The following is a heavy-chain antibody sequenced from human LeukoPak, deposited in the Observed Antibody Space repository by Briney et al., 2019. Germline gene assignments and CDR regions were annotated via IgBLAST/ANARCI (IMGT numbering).Heavy chain of an antibody. CDR1: GGSISTSSYY. V-gene: IGHV4-39*07. D-gene: IGHD6-13*01. CDR2: IYYSGST. J-gene: IGHJ4*02. Sequence: SETLSLTCTVSGGSISTSSYYWGWIRQPPGKGLECIGNIYYSGSTYYNPSLKSRVTISVDTSKNQFSLKLSSVTAADTAVYYCASHIAAHYYFDYWGQGTLVTVSS. CDR3: ASHIAAHYYFDY.